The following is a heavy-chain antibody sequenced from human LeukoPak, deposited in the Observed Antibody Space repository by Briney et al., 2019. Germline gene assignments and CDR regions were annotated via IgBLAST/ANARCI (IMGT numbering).Heavy chain of an antibody. CDR1: GYTLTELS. Sequence: ASVKVSCTVSGYTLTELSMHWVRQAPGQGLEWMGWISAYNGNTNYAQKLQGRVTMTTDTSTSTAYMELRSLRSDDTAVYYCARESGGSSAGFDYWGQGTLVTVSS. CDR3: ARESGGSSAGFDY. D-gene: IGHD1-26*01. CDR2: ISAYNGNT. J-gene: IGHJ4*02. V-gene: IGHV1-18*01.